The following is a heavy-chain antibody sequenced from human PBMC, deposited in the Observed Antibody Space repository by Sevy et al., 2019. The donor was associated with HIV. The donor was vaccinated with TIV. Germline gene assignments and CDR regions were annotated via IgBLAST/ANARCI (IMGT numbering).Heavy chain of an antibody. CDR1: GFSLSTSGVG. D-gene: IGHD3-22*01. Sequence: SGPTLVNPTQTLTLTCTFSGFSLSTSGVGVGWIRQPPGKALEWLALIYWNDDQRYSPSLKSRLTITKDTSKNQVVHTMTNMHPVDTATDYCAHRGGVHYYDSSGYYSRAEYFEHWGQGTLVTVSS. J-gene: IGHJ1*01. V-gene: IGHV2-5*01. CDR3: AHRGGVHYYDSSGYYSRAEYFEH. CDR2: IYWNDDQ.